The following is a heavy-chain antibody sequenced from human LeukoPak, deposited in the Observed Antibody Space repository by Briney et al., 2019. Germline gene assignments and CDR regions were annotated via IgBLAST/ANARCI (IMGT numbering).Heavy chain of an antibody. CDR3: ARGKNTPDY. V-gene: IGHV3-7*03. J-gene: IGHJ4*02. D-gene: IGHD2-2*02. Sequence: GGSLRLSCAASGFTFTTHWMSWVHQAPGRGPEWVANIKQDGGDKYYVDSVKGRFTISRDNAKNSQYLQMNSLRAEDTAVYYCARGKNTPDYWGQGTLVTVSS. CDR2: IKQDGGDK. CDR1: GFTFTTHW.